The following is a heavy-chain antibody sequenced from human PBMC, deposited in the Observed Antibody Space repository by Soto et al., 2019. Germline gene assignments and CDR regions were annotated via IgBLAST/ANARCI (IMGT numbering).Heavy chain of an antibody. CDR2: IYSGGST. CDR3: ARRHYYGSD. Sequence: EVQLVESGGGLVQPGGSLRLSCAASGFSVSSNYMYWVRQAPGKGLECVSLIYSGGSTDHADSVKDRFTISRDNSKNTLYLQMNSLRAEDTAVYYGARRHYYGSDWGQGTLVTVSS. J-gene: IGHJ4*02. CDR1: GFSVSSNY. D-gene: IGHD3-10*01. V-gene: IGHV3-66*04.